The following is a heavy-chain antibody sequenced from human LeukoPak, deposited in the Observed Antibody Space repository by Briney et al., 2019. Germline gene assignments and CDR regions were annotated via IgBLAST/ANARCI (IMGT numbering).Heavy chain of an antibody. Sequence: GRSLRLSCAASGFTFSSYAMHWVRQAPGKGLEWVAVISYDGSNKYYADSVKGRFTISRDNSKNTLYLQMNSLRAEDTAVCYCAREGPYSSRPLDYWGQGTLVTVSS. V-gene: IGHV3-30-3*01. J-gene: IGHJ4*02. CDR3: AREGPYSSRPLDY. D-gene: IGHD6-13*01. CDR2: ISYDGSNK. CDR1: GFTFSSYA.